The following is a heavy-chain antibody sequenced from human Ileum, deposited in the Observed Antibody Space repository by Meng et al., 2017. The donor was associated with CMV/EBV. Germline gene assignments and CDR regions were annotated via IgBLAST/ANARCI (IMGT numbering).Heavy chain of an antibody. Sequence: QVQLQESGPGLVKPSQTLSPTCTGSGGSISSGDYYWNWTRQPPGKGLEWIGYIYYSGSTYFNPSLKSRVTISVDTSKNQFSLKLNSVTAADTAVYYCARQEELWGYFDYWGQGTLVTVSS. CDR1: GGSISSGDYY. CDR3: ARQEELWGYFDY. J-gene: IGHJ4*02. V-gene: IGHV4-30-4*08. CDR2: IYYSGST. D-gene: IGHD1-7*01.